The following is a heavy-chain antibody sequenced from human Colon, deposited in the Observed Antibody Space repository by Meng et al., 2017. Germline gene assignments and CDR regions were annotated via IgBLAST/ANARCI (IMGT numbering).Heavy chain of an antibody. CDR3: ARLEFGGDDRTFAY. Sequence: GESLKISCAASGFTFSSYWMSWVRQAPGKGLEWVANVKQDETEKFYVDSVKGRFTVSRDNAQNLPYLQMNSLRTDDTAVYYCARLEFGGDDRTFAYWGQGALVTVSS. D-gene: IGHD5-12*01. V-gene: IGHV3-7*01. CDR1: GFTFSSYW. CDR2: VKQDETEK. J-gene: IGHJ4*02.